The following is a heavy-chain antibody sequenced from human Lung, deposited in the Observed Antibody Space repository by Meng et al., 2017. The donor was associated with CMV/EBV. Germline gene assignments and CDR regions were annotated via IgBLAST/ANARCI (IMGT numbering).Heavy chain of an antibody. CDR3: ASLKDIVVVPAAKGSKYYYYGMDV. J-gene: IGHJ6*02. D-gene: IGHD2-2*01. Sequence: GESLKISCAASGFTFSSYEMNWVRQAPGKGLEWVSYISSSGSTIYYADSVKGRFTISRDNAKNSLYLQMNSLRAEDTAVYYCASLKDIVVVPAAKGSKYYYYGMDVXGQGXTVTFSS. CDR2: ISSSGSTI. CDR1: GFTFSSYE. V-gene: IGHV3-48*03.